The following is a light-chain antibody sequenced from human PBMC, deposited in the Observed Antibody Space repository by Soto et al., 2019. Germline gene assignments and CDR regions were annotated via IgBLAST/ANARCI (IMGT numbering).Light chain of an antibody. CDR1: QSVSSSY. V-gene: IGKV3-20*01. CDR3: QQYGGSFRV. Sequence: PGERVTLSCRASQSVSSSYLTWYQQKPGQAPRLLIYGASTRATSIPARFSGSGSGTDFTLTISRLEPEDFAVYYCQQYGGSFRVFGPGTKVDIK. CDR2: GAS. J-gene: IGKJ3*01.